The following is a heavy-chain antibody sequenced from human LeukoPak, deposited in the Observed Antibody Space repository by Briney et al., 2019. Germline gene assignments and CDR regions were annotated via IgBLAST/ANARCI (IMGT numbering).Heavy chain of an antibody. CDR3: AKDSGRDGYNTPFGY. CDR2: ISWNSGSI. V-gene: IGHV3-9*01. J-gene: IGHJ4*02. CDR1: GFTFDDYA. Sequence: GGSLRLSCAASGFTFDDYAMHWVRQAPGKGLEWVSGISWNSGSIGYADSVKGRFTISRDNSKNTLYLQMNSLRAEDTAVYYCAKDSGRDGYNTPFGYWGQGTLVTVSS. D-gene: IGHD5-24*01.